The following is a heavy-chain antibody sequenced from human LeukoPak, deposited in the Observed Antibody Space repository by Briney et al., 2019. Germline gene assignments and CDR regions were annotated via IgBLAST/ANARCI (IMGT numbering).Heavy chain of an antibody. D-gene: IGHD2-21*01. CDR2: IYTSGST. CDR3: ARDLGSQLCGLYNWFDP. Sequence: PSETLSLTCTVSGGSICSGSYYWSWSRQPAGKGLEWIGRIYTSGSTNYNPSLKSRVTISVDASKNQFSLKLSSVTAADTAVYYCARDLGSQLCGLYNWFDPWGQGTLVTVSS. J-gene: IGHJ5*02. V-gene: IGHV4-61*02. CDR1: GGSICSGSYY.